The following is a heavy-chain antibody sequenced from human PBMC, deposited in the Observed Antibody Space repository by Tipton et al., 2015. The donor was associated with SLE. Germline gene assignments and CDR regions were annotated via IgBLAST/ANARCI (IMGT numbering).Heavy chain of an antibody. D-gene: IGHD4-23*01. V-gene: IGHV5-51*01. CDR1: YW. CDR3: ACPGGNSFPDAFDI. CDR2: IYPGDSDT. J-gene: IGHJ3*02. Sequence: YWSWIRQPPGKGLEWMGIIYPGDSDTRYSPSFQGQVTISADKSISTAYLQWSSLKASDTAMYYCACPGGNSFPDAFDIWGQGTMVTVSS.